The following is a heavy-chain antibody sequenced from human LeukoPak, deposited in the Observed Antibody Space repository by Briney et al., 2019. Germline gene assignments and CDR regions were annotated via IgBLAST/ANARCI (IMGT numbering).Heavy chain of an antibody. D-gene: IGHD3-22*01. CDR1: GYTFTSYG. CDR2: ISAYNGNT. V-gene: IGHV1-18*01. Sequence: ASVKVSCKASGYTFTSYGISWVRQAPGQGLEWMGWISAYNGNTNYAQKLQGRVTMTTDTSTSTAYMELRSLRSDDTAVYYCARRNNYDSSGYYGPNFDYWGQGTLVTVSS. J-gene: IGHJ4*02. CDR3: ARRNNYDSSGYYGPNFDY.